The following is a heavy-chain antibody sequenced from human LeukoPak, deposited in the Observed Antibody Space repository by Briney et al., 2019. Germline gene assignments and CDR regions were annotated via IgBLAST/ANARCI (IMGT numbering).Heavy chain of an antibody. CDR3: AVYASGRN. D-gene: IGHD3-10*01. J-gene: IGHJ4*02. CDR2: FYDGGST. CDR1: GGSISSSSYY. Sequence: SETLSLTCNVSGGSISSSSYYWGWIRQPPGKGLEWIGSFYDGGSTYYNPAFKTRVTISVDTSKNQFSLSLRSVTAADTAVYYCAVYASGRNWGQGTLVTVSS. V-gene: IGHV4-39*01.